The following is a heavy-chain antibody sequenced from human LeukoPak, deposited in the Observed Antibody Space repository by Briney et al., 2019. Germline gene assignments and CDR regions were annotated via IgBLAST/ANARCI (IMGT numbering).Heavy chain of an antibody. CDR1: GGSISSYY. V-gene: IGHV4-4*07. D-gene: IGHD3-10*01. Sequence: KPSETLSLTCTVSGGSISSYYWSWIRQPAGKGLEWIGRIYTSGSTNYNPSLKSRVTISVDKSKNQFSLKLSSVTAADTAVYYCARQVYYGSGSYYRNTYAFDIWGQGTMVTVSS. CDR3: ARQVYYGSGSYYRNTYAFDI. J-gene: IGHJ3*02. CDR2: IYTSGST.